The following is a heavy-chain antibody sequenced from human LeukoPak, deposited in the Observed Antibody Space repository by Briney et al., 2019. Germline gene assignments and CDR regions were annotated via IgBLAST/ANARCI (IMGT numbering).Heavy chain of an antibody. D-gene: IGHD3-3*01. CDR1: GYSFTSYW. J-gene: IGHJ5*02. CDR3: ALSIFGVVPSNWFDP. Sequence: GESLKISCKGSGYSFTSYWIGWVRQMPGKGLEWMGIIYPGDSDTRYSPSFQGQVTISADKSISTAYMELSRLRSDDTAVYYCALSIFGVVPSNWFDPWGQGTLVTVSS. V-gene: IGHV5-51*01. CDR2: IYPGDSDT.